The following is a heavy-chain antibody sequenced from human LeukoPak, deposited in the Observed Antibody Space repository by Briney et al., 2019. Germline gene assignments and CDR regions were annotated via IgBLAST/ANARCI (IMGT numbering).Heavy chain of an antibody. D-gene: IGHD6-19*01. J-gene: IGHJ4*02. Sequence: GRSLRLSCAASGFTFDDYAMHWVRHAPGKGLEWVSGISWNSGSIGYADSVKGRFTISRDNAKNSLYLQMNSLRAEDTALYYCALGAVAGLRHLDYWGQGTLVTVSS. V-gene: IGHV3-9*01. CDR1: GFTFDDYA. CDR2: ISWNSGSI. CDR3: ALGAVAGLRHLDY.